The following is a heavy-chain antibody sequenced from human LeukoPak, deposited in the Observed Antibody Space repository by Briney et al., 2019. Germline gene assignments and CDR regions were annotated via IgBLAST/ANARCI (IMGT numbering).Heavy chain of an antibody. CDR1: GFTFDDYA. J-gene: IGHJ6*03. D-gene: IGHD6-19*01. Sequence: PGGSLRLSCAASGFTFDDYAMHWVRQAPGKGLEWVSLISWDGGSTYYADSVKGRFTISRDNSKNSLYLQMNSLRAEDTALYYCAKGAVARDDFYMDVWGKGTTVTVSS. CDR3: AKGAVARDDFYMDV. CDR2: ISWDGGST. V-gene: IGHV3-43D*03.